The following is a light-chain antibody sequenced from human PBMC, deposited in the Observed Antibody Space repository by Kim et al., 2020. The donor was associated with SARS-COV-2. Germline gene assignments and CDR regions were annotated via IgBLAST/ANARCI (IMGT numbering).Light chain of an antibody. CDR2: KAS. CDR3: QQYSTNPIT. Sequence: DIQMTQSPSTLSASIGDRVTITCRASQSISSWLAWYQQKPGKAPNLLIYKASSLESGVPSRFSGSGSGTEFTLTISSLQPDDFATYYCQQYSTNPITFGQGTRLEIK. J-gene: IGKJ5*01. CDR1: QSISSW. V-gene: IGKV1-5*03.